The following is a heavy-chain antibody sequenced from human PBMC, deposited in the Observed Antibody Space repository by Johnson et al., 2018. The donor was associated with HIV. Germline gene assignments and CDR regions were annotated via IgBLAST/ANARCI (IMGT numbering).Heavy chain of an antibody. J-gene: IGHJ3*02. CDR3: AKDLGDAVGTTHDAFDI. CDR1: RFTFSSYG. Sequence: QVQLVESGGGLVQPGGSLRLSCAASRFTFSSYGMHWVRQAPGKGLEWVAVISYDGANKYYADSVKGRFTISRDNSKNTLYLQMHSLRAEDTAVYYCAKDLGDAVGTTHDAFDIWGQGTMVTVSS. D-gene: IGHD1-26*01. CDR2: ISYDGANK. V-gene: IGHV3-30*18.